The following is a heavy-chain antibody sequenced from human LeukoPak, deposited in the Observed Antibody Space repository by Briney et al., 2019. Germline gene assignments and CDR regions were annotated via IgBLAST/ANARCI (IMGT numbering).Heavy chain of an antibody. CDR1: GFTFSSYA. V-gene: IGHV3-23*01. CDR2: ISGSGGST. Sequence: GGSLRLSCAASGFTFSSYAMGWVRQAPGKGLEWVSAISGSGGSTYYADSVKGRFTISRDNSKNTLYLQMNSLRAEDTAVYYCAKATVKIRAFDIWGQGTMVTVSS. J-gene: IGHJ3*02. D-gene: IGHD1-14*01. CDR3: AKATVKIRAFDI.